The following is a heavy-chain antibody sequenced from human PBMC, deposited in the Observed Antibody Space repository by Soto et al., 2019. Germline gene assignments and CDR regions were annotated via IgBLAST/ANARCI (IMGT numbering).Heavy chain of an antibody. J-gene: IGHJ6*02. V-gene: IGHV4-31*03. D-gene: IGHD2-15*01. CDR1: GGSITDAYY. CDR3: ARVRDSFGLDV. Sequence: QVQLQESGPGLVKSSETLSLTCNVSGGSITDAYYWNWLRQHPGKGLEWIGSIHYRGSTYYNPSLQSRISISLDRSKNQFSLKLSSVTAADTAVYYCARVRDSFGLDVWGQGTTVTVSS. CDR2: IHYRGST.